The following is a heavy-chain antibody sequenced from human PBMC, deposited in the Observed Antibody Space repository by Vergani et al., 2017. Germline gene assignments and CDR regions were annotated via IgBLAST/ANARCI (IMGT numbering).Heavy chain of an antibody. CDR2: IKQDGSEK. D-gene: IGHD3-9*01. V-gene: IGHV3-7*03. J-gene: IGHJ6*02. Sequence: EVQLVESGGGLVQPGGSLRLSCAASGFTFSSYWMSWVRQAPGKGLEWVANIKQDGSEKYYVDSVKGRFTISRDNAKNSLYLQMNSLRAEETAVYYCARDSRRPYEILTGYYLHYYYYGMDVWGQGP. CDR3: ARDSRRPYEILTGYYLHYYYYGMDV. CDR1: GFTFSSYW.